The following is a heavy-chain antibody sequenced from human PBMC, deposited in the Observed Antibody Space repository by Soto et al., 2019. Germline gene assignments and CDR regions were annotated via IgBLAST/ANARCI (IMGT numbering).Heavy chain of an antibody. Sequence: QVQLVQSGAEVKKPGASVKVACKASGYTFTSYAMHWVRQAPGQRLEWMGWINAGNGNTKYSQKFQGRVTITRDTSASTAYMELSSLRSEDTAVYYCAREGRRWYGGGFSWFDPWRQGTLVTVSS. V-gene: IGHV1-3*01. D-gene: IGHD6-13*01. CDR1: GYTFTSYA. J-gene: IGHJ5*02. CDR2: INAGNGNT. CDR3: AREGRRWYGGGFSWFDP.